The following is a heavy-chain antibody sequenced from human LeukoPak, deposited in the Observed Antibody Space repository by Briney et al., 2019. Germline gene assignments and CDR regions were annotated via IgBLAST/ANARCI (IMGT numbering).Heavy chain of an antibody. CDR3: ARPLQGDYYGSGRSSGMAYYYYYGMDV. CDR1: GGTFSSYA. J-gene: IGHJ6*02. D-gene: IGHD3-10*01. Sequence: SVKVSCKASGGTFSSYAISWVRQAPGQGLEWMGGIIPIFGTANYAQKFQGRVTITADESTSTAYMELSSLRAEDTAVYYCARPLQGDYYGSGRSSGMAYYYYYGMDVWGQGTTVTVSS. V-gene: IGHV1-69*13. CDR2: IIPIFGTA.